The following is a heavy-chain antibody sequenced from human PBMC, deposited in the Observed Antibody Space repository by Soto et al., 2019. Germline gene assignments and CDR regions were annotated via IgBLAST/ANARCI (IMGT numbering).Heavy chain of an antibody. CDR3: ARGGTTVTNYYYYGMDV. D-gene: IGHD4-4*01. J-gene: IGHJ6*02. CDR1: GGTFSSYA. Sequence: QVQLVQSGAAVKKPGSSVKVSCKASGGTFSSYAISWVRQAPGQGLEWMGGIIPIFGTANYAQKFQGRVTITADESTSTAYMELSSLRSEDTAVYYCARGGTTVTNYYYYGMDVWGQGTTVTVSS. V-gene: IGHV1-69*12. CDR2: IIPIFGTA.